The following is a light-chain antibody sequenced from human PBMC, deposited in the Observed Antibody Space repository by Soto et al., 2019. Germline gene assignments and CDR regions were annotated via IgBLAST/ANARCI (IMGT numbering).Light chain of an antibody. CDR1: QSITNW. CDR3: QQYYSYPIT. CDR2: DAS. V-gene: IGKV1-5*01. J-gene: IGKJ5*01. Sequence: DIQMTQSPSTLSASVGDRVAITCRASQSITNWLAWYQQKPGKAPKLLIYDASTLESGVPSRFSGSGSGTDFTLTISCLQSEDFAAYYCQQYYSYPITFGQGTRLEIK.